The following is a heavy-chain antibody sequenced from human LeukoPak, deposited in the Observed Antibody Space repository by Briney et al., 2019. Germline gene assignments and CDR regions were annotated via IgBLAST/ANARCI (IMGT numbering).Heavy chain of an antibody. CDR2: IYSSGST. V-gene: IGHV4-61*02. Sequence: SETLSLTCTVSGGSISSGSYYWSWIRQPAGKGLEWIGRIYSSGSTNYNPSLKSRVTISLDTSKNQFSLKLSSVTAADTAVYYCAREIYSFGYLGFDYWGQGTLVTVSS. CDR3: AREIYSFGYLGFDY. D-gene: IGHD5-18*01. CDR1: GGSISSGSYY. J-gene: IGHJ4*02.